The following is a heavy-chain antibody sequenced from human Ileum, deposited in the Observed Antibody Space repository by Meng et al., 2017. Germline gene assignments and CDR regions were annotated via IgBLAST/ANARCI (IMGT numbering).Heavy chain of an antibody. Sequence: SETLSLTCTVSGDSISFFYWTWVRQPAGKGLEWIGRVYTSGTTNYNPSLKSRVTMSVDTSKNQFSLKLSSVTAADAAVYYCARQFITMVRGVSRYYYAMDVWGQGTTVTVSS. CDR2: VYTSGTT. J-gene: IGHJ6*02. CDR3: ARQFITMVRGVSRYYYAMDV. V-gene: IGHV4-4*07. D-gene: IGHD3-10*01. CDR1: GDSISFFY.